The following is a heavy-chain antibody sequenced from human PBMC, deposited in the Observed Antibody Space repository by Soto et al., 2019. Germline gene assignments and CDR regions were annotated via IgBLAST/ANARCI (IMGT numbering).Heavy chain of an antibody. J-gene: IGHJ4*02. CDR1: GFTLSGHA. D-gene: IGHD3-3*01. Sequence: QVQLVESGGDVVQPGTSLRLSCVASGFTLSGHAMHWVRQAPGEGLEWLAIIAADGSREYYADSVKGRFTISRDNSRNTLHLQLNSLILEDTAIYYCARDIWSRVTLGLADYWGQGTLVTVSS. V-gene: IGHV3-30-3*01. CDR3: ARDIWSRVTLGLADY. CDR2: IAADGSRE.